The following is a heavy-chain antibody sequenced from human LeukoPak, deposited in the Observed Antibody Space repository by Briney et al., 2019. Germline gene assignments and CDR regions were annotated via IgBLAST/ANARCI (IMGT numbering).Heavy chain of an antibody. CDR3: AGQALYGSFDY. J-gene: IGHJ4*02. CDR1: GASISSSNYY. CDR2: IYYSGST. Sequence: PSETLSLTCSVSGASISSSNYYWAWIRQPPGKGLEWIGSIYYSGSTYYNPSLKSRVTISVDTSKNQFSLKLSSVTAADTAVYYCAGQALYGSFDYWGQGTLVTVSS. V-gene: IGHV4-39*01. D-gene: IGHD1-14*01.